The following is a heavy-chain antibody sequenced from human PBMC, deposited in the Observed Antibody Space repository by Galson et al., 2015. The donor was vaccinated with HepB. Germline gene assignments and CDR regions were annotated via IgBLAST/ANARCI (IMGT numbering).Heavy chain of an antibody. Sequence: SLRLSCAASGFTFSSYAMHWVRQAPGKGLEWVAVISYDGSNKYYADSVKGRFTISRDNSKNTLYLQMNSLRAEDTAVYYCARGAGYYDILTGYPFLFDYWGQGTLVTVSS. J-gene: IGHJ4*02. CDR1: GFTFSSYA. V-gene: IGHV3-30-3*01. CDR2: ISYDGSNK. CDR3: ARGAGYYDILTGYPFLFDY. D-gene: IGHD3-9*01.